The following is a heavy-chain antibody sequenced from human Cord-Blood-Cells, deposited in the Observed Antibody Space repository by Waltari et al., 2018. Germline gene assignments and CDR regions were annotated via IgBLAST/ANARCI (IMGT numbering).Heavy chain of an antibody. CDR2: IIPIFGTA. Sequence: QLQLVQSAAEVKQPGSSVKVSCKASGGTFSSYAISWVRQAPGQGLEWMGGIIPIFGTANYAQKFQCRVTITADESTSTAYMELSSLRSEDTAVYYCARVGEYSSSWYYFDYWGQGTLVTVSS. CDR1: GGTFSSYA. CDR3: ARVGEYSSSWYYFDY. D-gene: IGHD6-13*01. V-gene: IGHV1-69*01. J-gene: IGHJ4*02.